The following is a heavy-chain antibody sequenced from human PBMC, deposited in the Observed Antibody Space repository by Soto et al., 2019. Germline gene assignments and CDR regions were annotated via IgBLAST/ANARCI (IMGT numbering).Heavy chain of an antibody. CDR3: ARGVLH. J-gene: IGHJ4*01. CDR2: ISYSGST. CDR1: GGSISSGGYY. Sequence: QVQLQESGPGLVKPSQTLSLTCTVSGGSISSGGYYWSWIRQHPGTGLEWIGYISYSGSTYYNPPLTSRVTISVDTSKNPFSLILNSVTAADTAVYYCARGVLHWGQGTLVTVSS. V-gene: IGHV4-31*03.